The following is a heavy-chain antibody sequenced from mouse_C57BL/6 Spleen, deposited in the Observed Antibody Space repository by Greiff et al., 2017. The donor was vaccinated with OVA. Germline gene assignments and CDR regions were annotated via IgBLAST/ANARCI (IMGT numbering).Heavy chain of an antibody. Sequence: EVMLVESGGGLVKPGGSLKLSCAASGFTFSDYGMHWVRQAPEKGLEWVAYISSGSSTIYYADTVKGRFTLSRDNAKNTLFLQMSSVRSEDTAVYYGARLGTTVVAKGWYFDVWGTGTTVTVSS. CDR3: ARLGTTVVAKGWYFDV. CDR1: GFTFSDYG. D-gene: IGHD1-1*01. J-gene: IGHJ1*03. V-gene: IGHV5-17*01. CDR2: ISSGSSTI.